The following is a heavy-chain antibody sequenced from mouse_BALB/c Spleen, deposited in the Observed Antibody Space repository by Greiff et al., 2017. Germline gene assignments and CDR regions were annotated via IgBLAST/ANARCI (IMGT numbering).Heavy chain of an antibody. J-gene: IGHJ4*01. D-gene: IGHD1-1*01. V-gene: IGHV2-9*02. CDR3: AREPVATRYAMDY. Sequence: QVQLKQSGPGLVAPSQSLSITCTVSGFSLTSYGVHWVRQPPGKGLEWLGVIWAGGSTNYNSALMSRLSISKDNSKSQVFLKMNSLQTDDTAMYYCAREPVATRYAMDYWGQGTSVTVSS. CDR1: GFSLTSYG. CDR2: IWAGGST.